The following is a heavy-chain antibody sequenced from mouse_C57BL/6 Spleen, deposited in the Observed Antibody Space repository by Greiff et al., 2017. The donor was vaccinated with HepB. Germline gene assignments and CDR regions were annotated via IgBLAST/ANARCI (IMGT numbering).Heavy chain of an antibody. CDR2: INSDGGST. CDR3: ARYDYDEDSYAMDY. V-gene: IGHV5-2*01. Sequence: DVKLVESGGGLVQPGESLKLSCESNEYEFPSHDMSWVRKTPEKRLELVAAINSDGGSTYYPDTMERRFIISRDNTKKTLYLQRSSLRSEDTALYYCARYDYDEDSYAMDYWGQGTSVTVSS. D-gene: IGHD2-4*01. J-gene: IGHJ4*01. CDR1: EYEFPSHD.